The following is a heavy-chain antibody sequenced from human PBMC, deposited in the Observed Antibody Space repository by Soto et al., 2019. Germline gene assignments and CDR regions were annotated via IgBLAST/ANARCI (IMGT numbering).Heavy chain of an antibody. CDR1: GGTFSSYT. D-gene: IGHD2-15*01. CDR3: ARESFRAVNSPFWFDP. V-gene: IGHV1-69*08. CDR2: IIPILGIA. Sequence: QVQLVQSGAEVKKPGSSVKVSCKASGGTFSSYTISWVRQAPGQGLEWMGRIIPILGIANYAQKFQGRVTITADKSPSTAYMELSSLRSEDTAVYYCARESFRAVNSPFWFDPWGQGTLVTVSS. J-gene: IGHJ5*02.